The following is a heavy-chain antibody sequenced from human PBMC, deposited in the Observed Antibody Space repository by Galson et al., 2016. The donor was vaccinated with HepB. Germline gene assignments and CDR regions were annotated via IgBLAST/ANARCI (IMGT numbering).Heavy chain of an antibody. CDR3: ARGAGYSSSWYAAGRAFDI. D-gene: IGHD6-13*01. J-gene: IGHJ3*02. V-gene: IGHV3-53*04. Sequence: YYADSVKGRFTISRHNSRNTLYLQMNSLRAEDTALYYCARGAGYSSSWYAAGRAFDIWGQGTVVTVSS.